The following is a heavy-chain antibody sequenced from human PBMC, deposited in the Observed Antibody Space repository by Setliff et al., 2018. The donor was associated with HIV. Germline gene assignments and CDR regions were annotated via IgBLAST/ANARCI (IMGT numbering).Heavy chain of an antibody. V-gene: IGHV4-39*07. CDR2: IYYTGST. D-gene: IGHD3-10*01. CDR3: ARGDTVVRGHIDY. CDR1: GGSISSSSYY. J-gene: IGHJ4*02. Sequence: PSETLSLTCTVSGGSISSSSYYWGWIRQPPGKGLEWIGSIYYTGSTYYNPSLKSRVTISVDTSKDQFSLKLSSVTAADTAVYYCARGDTVVRGHIDYWGQGTLVTVSS.